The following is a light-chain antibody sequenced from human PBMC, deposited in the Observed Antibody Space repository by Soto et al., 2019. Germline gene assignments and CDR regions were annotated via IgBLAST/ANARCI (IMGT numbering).Light chain of an antibody. V-gene: IGKV1-39*01. J-gene: IGKJ1*01. CDR3: QQSYSTPRT. CDR1: QSISNY. CDR2: AAS. Sequence: DIQMTQSPSSLSASVGDRVTITCRASQSISNYLNWYQQKPGKAPKLLMYAASSLQSGVPSRFRGSESGKDFTLTISSLQPEDFATYYCQQSYSTPRTFGQGTKVESK.